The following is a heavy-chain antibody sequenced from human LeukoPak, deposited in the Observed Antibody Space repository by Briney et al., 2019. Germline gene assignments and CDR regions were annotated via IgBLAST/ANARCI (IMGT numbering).Heavy chain of an antibody. CDR3: ARDLDGPDYYYYMDV. V-gene: IGHV3-7*01. CDR2: IKQDGSEK. CDR1: GFTFSSYW. J-gene: IGHJ6*03. Sequence: GGSLRLSCAASGFTFSSYWMSWVRQAPGKGLECVANIKQDGSEKYYVDSVKGRFTISRDNAKNSLYLQMNSLRAEDTAVYYCARDLDGPDYYYYMDVWGTGTTVTVSS. D-gene: IGHD1-1*01.